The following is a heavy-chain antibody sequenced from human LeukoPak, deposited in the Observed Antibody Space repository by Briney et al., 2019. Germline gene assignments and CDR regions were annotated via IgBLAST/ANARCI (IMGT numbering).Heavy chain of an antibody. Sequence: PSETLSLTCTVSGDSISSSSFYWGWIRQPPGKGLEWIGSIYYSGSTYYNPSLRSRVTISVDTSKKQLSLKLSSVTAADTAVYYCARDSGWYYFDYWGQGTLVTVSS. J-gene: IGHJ4*02. D-gene: IGHD6-19*01. CDR1: GDSISSSSFY. CDR3: ARDSGWYYFDY. V-gene: IGHV4-39*02. CDR2: IYYSGST.